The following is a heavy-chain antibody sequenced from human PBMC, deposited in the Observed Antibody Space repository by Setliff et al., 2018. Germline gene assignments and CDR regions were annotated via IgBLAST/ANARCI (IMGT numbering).Heavy chain of an antibody. Sequence: PSETLSLTCTVSGYPISRGFYWGWIRQSPGKGLEWIGSVYHSGSSYQNPSLRSRIAVSVDTSKNQFSLRLNSGTAADTAVYFCARAAARAEYSDTSAYLPFDFWGLGTLVTVSS. CDR3: ARAAARAEYSDTSAYLPFDF. J-gene: IGHJ4*02. CDR1: GYPISRGFY. D-gene: IGHD3-16*01. CDR2: VYHSGSS. V-gene: IGHV4-38-2*02.